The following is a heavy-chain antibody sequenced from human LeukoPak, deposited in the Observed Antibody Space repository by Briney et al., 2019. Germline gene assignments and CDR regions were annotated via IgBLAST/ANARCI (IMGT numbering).Heavy chain of an antibody. V-gene: IGHV1-18*01. CDR2: ISAYNGNT. J-gene: IGHJ6*03. CDR1: GYSFTSYG. Sequence: GASVKVSCKSSGYSFTSYGISWVQQAPGQGLEWMGWISAYNGNTNYAQKLQGRVTMTTDTSTSTAYMELRSLRSDDTAVYYCARKEGRGLYYMDVWGKGTTVTVSS. CDR3: ARKEGRGLYYMDV.